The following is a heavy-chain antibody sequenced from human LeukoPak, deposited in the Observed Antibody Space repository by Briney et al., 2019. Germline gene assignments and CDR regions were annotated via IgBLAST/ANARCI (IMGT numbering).Heavy chain of an antibody. CDR2: IIPIFGTA. Sequence: ASVKVSCKASGGTSSSYAISWVRQAPGQGLEWMGGIIPIFGTANYAQKFQGRVTITADESTSTAYMELSSLRSEDTAVYYCARSHDSSGYYYVYYFDYWGQGTLVTVSS. D-gene: IGHD3-22*01. J-gene: IGHJ4*02. V-gene: IGHV1-69*13. CDR3: ARSHDSSGYYYVYYFDY. CDR1: GGTSSSYA.